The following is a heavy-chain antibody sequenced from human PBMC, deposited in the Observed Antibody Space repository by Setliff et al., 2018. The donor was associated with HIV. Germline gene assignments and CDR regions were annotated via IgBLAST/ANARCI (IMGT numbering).Heavy chain of an antibody. CDR3: AKDSIGQPLDY. CDR2: ISGSGGGT. J-gene: IGHJ4*02. D-gene: IGHD3-16*02. CDR1: GFSFGNYA. Sequence: PGGSLRLSCAASGFSFGNYAMQWVRQAPVKGLEWVSAISGSGGGTYYADSVKGRFTISRDNSRDTLYLQMNSLRAEDTAVYYCAKDSIGQPLDYWGQGTLVTVSS. V-gene: IGHV3-23*01.